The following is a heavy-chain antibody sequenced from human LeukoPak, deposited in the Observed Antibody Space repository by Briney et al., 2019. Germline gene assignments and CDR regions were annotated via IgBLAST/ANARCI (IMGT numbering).Heavy chain of an antibody. CDR3: ARRRGSSERIDY. CDR2: IYPGDSDT. J-gene: IGHJ4*02. Sequence: GESLKISCKGSGYSFTNYWIGWVRQMPGEGLEWMGLIYPGDSDTRYSPSFQGQVIISVDKSISTAYLQWRSLKASDTAMYYCARRRGSSERIDYWGQGTLVTVSS. V-gene: IGHV5-51*01. D-gene: IGHD1-26*01. CDR1: GYSFTNYW.